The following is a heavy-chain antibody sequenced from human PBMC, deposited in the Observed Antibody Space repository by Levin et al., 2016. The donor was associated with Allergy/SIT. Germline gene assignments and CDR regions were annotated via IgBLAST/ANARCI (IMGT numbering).Heavy chain of an antibody. CDR2: IIPIFGTA. D-gene: IGHD1-26*01. V-gene: IGHV1-69*13. CDR3: ARDRRREVGADYYYYGMDV. J-gene: IGHJ6*02. Sequence: SVKVSCKASGGTFSSYAISWVRQAPGQGLEWMGGIIPIFGTANYAQKFQGRVTITADESTSTAYMELSSLRSEDTAVYYCARDRRREVGADYYYYGMDVWGQGTLVTVSS. CDR1: GGTFSSYA.